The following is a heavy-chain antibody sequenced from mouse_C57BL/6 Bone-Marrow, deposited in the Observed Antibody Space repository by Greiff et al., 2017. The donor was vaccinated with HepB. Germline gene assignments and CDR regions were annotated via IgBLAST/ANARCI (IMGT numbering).Heavy chain of an antibody. Sequence: VQLQQSGAELVRPGASVTLSCKASGYTFTDYEMHWVKQTPVHGLEWIGAIDPETGGTAYNQKFKGKAILTADKSSSTAYMELRSLTSEDSAVYYCTRYPLHYDGSSYWYFDVWGTGTTVTVSS. V-gene: IGHV1-15*01. J-gene: IGHJ1*03. CDR3: TRYPLHYDGSSYWYFDV. CDR2: IDPETGGT. D-gene: IGHD1-1*01. CDR1: GYTFTDYE.